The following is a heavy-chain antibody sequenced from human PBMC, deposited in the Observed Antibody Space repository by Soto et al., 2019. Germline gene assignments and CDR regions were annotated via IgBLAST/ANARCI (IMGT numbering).Heavy chain of an antibody. Sequence: ASVKVSCKVSGYTLTELSMHWVRQAPGKGLEWMGGFDPEDGETIYAQKFQGRVTMTEDTSTDTAYMELSSLRSEDTAVYYCATVNYSNYPNWFDPWGQGTLVTVSS. D-gene: IGHD4-4*01. V-gene: IGHV1-24*01. CDR1: GYTLTELS. CDR2: FDPEDGET. J-gene: IGHJ5*02. CDR3: ATVNYSNYPNWFDP.